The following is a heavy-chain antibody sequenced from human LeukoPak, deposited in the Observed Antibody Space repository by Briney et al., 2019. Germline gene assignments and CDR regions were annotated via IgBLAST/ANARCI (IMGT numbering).Heavy chain of an antibody. D-gene: IGHD5-24*01. CDR1: GFTFSNYA. CDR3: ARDSRDGYYRPDYFDY. Sequence: GGSLRLSCAASGFTFSNYAMHWVRQAPGKGLEWVAVISYDGSNKYYADSVKGRFTISRDNSKKTMYLQMNSLRAEDTAVYYCARDSRDGYYRPDYFDYWGQGILVTVSS. CDR2: ISYDGSNK. V-gene: IGHV3-30*04. J-gene: IGHJ4*02.